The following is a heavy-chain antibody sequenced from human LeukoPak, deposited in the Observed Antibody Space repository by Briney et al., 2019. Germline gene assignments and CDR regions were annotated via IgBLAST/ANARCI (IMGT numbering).Heavy chain of an antibody. CDR3: ARDAEAYYDISTGYYPGDY. Sequence: ASVKVSCKASGYTFTSYGINWVRQAPGQGLEWMGWISTYNGNTNYAQKLQGRVTMTTDTSTNTAYMELRSLRSDDTAVYYCARDAEAYYDISTGYYPGDYWGQGTLVTVSS. D-gene: IGHD3-9*01. CDR2: ISTYNGNT. CDR1: GYTFTSYG. V-gene: IGHV1-18*01. J-gene: IGHJ4*02.